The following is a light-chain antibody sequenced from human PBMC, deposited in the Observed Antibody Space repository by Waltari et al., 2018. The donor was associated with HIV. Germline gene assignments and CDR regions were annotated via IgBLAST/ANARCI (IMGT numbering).Light chain of an antibody. CDR3: SSYTSSTFWV. V-gene: IGLV2-14*01. CDR2: EVS. Sequence: QSALTQPASVSGSPGQSITISCTGTSSDVAGYNYLSWYQQHPGKAPKLMIYEVSNRPSGVSIRFSGSKSGNTASLTISGLQAEDEADYYCSSYTSSTFWVFGGGTKLTVL. CDR1: SSDVAGYNY. J-gene: IGLJ3*02.